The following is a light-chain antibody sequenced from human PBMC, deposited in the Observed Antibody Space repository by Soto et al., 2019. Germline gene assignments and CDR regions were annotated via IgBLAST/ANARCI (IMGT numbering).Light chain of an antibody. V-gene: IGLV2-14*01. CDR3: SSYTSSSTLVV. J-gene: IGLJ2*01. CDR2: DVS. Sequence: QSALTQTASVYGSPGQSITISCTGTSSDVGGYNYVSWYQQHPGKAPKLMIYDVSNRPSGVSNRFSGSKSGNTASLTISGLQAEDEADYYCSSYTSSSTLVVFGGGTKLTVL. CDR1: SSDVGGYNY.